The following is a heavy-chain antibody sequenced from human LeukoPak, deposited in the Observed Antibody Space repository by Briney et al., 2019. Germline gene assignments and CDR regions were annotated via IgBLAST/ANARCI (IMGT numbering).Heavy chain of an antibody. CDR1: GFTFSAYW. D-gene: IGHD1-26*01. CDR2: INTDGSIT. J-gene: IGHJ4*02. CDR3: ARGGGGSYGGDLGY. Sequence: GSLRLSCAASGFTFSAYWMHWVRRAPGKGLVWVSRINTDGSITPYADSVKGRFTISRDNAKNTLYLQMNSLRVEDTAVYYCARGGGGSYGGDLGYWGQGTLVTVSS. V-gene: IGHV3-74*01.